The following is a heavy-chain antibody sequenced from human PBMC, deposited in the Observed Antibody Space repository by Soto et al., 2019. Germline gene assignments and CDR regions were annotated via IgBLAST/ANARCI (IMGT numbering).Heavy chain of an antibody. CDR2: INPNSGGT. CDR3: ARVVGDFKDYYGMDV. V-gene: IGHV1-2*02. CDR1: GYTFTGYY. J-gene: IGHJ6*02. Sequence: ASVKVSCKASGYTFTGYYMHWVRQAPGQGLEWMGWINPNSGGTNYAQKLQGRVTMTRDTSISTAYMELSRLRSDDTAVYYCARVVGDFKDYYGMDVWGQGTTVTVSS. D-gene: IGHD3-3*01.